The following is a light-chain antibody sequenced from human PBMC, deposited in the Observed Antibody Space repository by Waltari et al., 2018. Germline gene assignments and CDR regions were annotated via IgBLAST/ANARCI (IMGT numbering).Light chain of an antibody. Sequence: SHELTQPPSVSVSPGQTASITCSGDNLGNRYVSWYKQAPGQSPILVIYQDNKRPSGIPGRFSGSNSGNTATLTISVTQAVDEADYSCQAWDSSSTVVFGGGTKLTVL. J-gene: IGLJ2*01. CDR1: NLGNRY. V-gene: IGLV3-1*01. CDR3: QAWDSSSTVV. CDR2: QDN.